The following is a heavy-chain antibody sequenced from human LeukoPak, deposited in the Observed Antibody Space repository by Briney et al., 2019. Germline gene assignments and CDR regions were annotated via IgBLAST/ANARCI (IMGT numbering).Heavy chain of an antibody. CDR1: GYTFTGYY. J-gene: IGHJ6*02. CDR2: INPNSGGT. V-gene: IGHV1-2*02. CDR3: ASADPSMVRGVIYYYYGMDV. D-gene: IGHD3-10*01. Sequence: ASVKVSFKASGYTFTGYYMHWVRQAPGQGLEWMGWINPNSGGTNYAQKFQGRVTMTRDTPISTAYMELSRLRSDDTAVYYCASADPSMVRGVIYYYYGMDVWGQGTTVTVSS.